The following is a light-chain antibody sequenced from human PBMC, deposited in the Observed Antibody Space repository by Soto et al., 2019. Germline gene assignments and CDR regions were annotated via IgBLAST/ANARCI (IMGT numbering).Light chain of an antibody. CDR2: AAS. Sequence: DIQMTQSPSSLSASVGDRVTITCRASQSISSYLNWYQQKPGKAPKLLIYAASSLQSGVPSRFSGSGSGTDFTLTISSLQPVDFATYYCQQIYSTLWTFGQGTNVDIK. J-gene: IGKJ1*01. CDR3: QQIYSTLWT. V-gene: IGKV1-39*01. CDR1: QSISSY.